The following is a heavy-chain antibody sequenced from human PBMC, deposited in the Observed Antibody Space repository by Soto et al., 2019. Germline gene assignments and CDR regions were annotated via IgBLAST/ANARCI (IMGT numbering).Heavy chain of an antibody. V-gene: IGHV3-13*04. Sequence: GGSLRLSCAASGFTFSSYDMHWVRQATGKGLEWVSAIGTAGDTYYPGSVKGRFTISRENAKNSLYLQMNSLRAGDTDVYYCARGGRRSSSSGMDVWGQGTTVTVSS. CDR3: ARGGRRSSSSGMDV. CDR2: IGTAGDT. CDR1: GFTFSSYD. D-gene: IGHD6-13*01. J-gene: IGHJ6*02.